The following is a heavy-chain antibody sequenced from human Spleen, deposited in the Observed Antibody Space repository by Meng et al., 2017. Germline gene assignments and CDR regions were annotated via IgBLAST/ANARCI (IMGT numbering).Heavy chain of an antibody. V-gene: IGHV1-3*01. CDR1: GYIFTSYA. D-gene: IGHD6-19*01. Sequence: QVQLVQSGAEVKKPGASVKVSCKASGYIFTSYAMHWVRQAPGQSLEWMGWITPGSGNTKYSQKFQGRLTITTDTSASTAYKELSTLRSEDTAVYYCARDFTSGSSGDPWGQGTLVTVSS. CDR2: ITPGSGNT. J-gene: IGHJ5*02. CDR3: ARDFTSGSSGDP.